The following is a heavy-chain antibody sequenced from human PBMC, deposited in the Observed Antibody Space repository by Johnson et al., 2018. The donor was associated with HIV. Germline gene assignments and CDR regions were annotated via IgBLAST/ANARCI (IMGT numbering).Heavy chain of an antibody. V-gene: IGHV3-23*03. CDR2: IYSGGST. CDR3: TTSVLQFLEWSQEAFDI. Sequence: VQLVESGGGLVQPGGSLRLSCAASGFTFSNFAMNWVRQAPGKGLEWVSVIYSGGSTYYADSVKGRFTISRDNAKNTLYLQMNSLRAEDTAVYYCTTSVLQFLEWSQEAFDIWGQGTEVTVSS. CDR1: GFTFSNFA. D-gene: IGHD3-3*01. J-gene: IGHJ3*02.